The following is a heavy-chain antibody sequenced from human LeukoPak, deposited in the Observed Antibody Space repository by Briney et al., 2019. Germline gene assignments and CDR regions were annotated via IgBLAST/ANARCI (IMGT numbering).Heavy chain of an antibody. D-gene: IGHD3-22*01. CDR3: AREGSGYYY. V-gene: IGHV4-34*01. Sequence: PSETLSLTCAVYGGSFSGYYWSWIRQPPGKGLEWIGEINHSGSTNYNPSLKSRVTISVDTSKNQFSLKLSSVTAADTAVYYCAREGSGYYYWGQGTLVTVSS. CDR2: INHSGST. CDR1: GGSFSGYY. J-gene: IGHJ4*02.